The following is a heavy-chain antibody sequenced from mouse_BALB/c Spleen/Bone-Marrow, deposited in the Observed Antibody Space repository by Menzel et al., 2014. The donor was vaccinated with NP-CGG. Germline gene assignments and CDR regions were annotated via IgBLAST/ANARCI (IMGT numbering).Heavy chain of an antibody. CDR1: GLTFXSFG. V-gene: IGHV5-17*02. D-gene: IGHD2-2*01. CDR3: TRPYGYSYAMDY. Sequence: EVQGVESGGGLVQPGGSRKLSCVVSGLTFXSFGMHWVRQVPEKGLEWVAYINSDSRTIYYADTVKGRFTISRDNPKNTLFLQMTSLRSEDTAIYYCTRPYGYSYAMDYWGQGTSVTVSS. CDR2: INSDSRTI. J-gene: IGHJ4*01.